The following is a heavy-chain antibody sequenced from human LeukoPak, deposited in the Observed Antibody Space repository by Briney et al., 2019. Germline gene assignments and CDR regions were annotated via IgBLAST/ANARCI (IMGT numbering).Heavy chain of an antibody. V-gene: IGHV3-72*01. Sequence: PGGSLRLSCAASGFSSSDQYMDWVRQAPGKGLEWVGRTTDKAHRYTTQHATSVKGRFTISRDDSENSLYLQMNAVKTEDTAMYYCVIRTFAAFTLWGQGTMVTVSS. CDR3: VIRTFAAFTL. CDR1: GFSSSDQY. J-gene: IGHJ3*01. D-gene: IGHD3-9*01. CDR2: TTDKAHRYTT.